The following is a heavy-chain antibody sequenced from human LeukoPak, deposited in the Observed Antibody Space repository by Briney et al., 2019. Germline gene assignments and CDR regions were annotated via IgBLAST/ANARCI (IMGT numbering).Heavy chain of an antibody. Sequence: GGSLRLSCAASGFTFGSYDMHWVRQATGKGLEWVSAIGTAGDTYYPGSVKGRFTISRENAKNSLYLQMNSLRAGDTAVYYCARGGDYHQYDYWGQGTLVTVSS. CDR3: ARGGDYHQYDY. CDR2: IGTAGDT. V-gene: IGHV3-13*01. D-gene: IGHD3-16*01. J-gene: IGHJ4*02. CDR1: GFTFGSYD.